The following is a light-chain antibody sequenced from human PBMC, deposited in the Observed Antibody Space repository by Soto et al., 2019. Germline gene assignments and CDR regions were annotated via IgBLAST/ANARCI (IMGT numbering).Light chain of an antibody. CDR1: SSDVGGYNY. Sequence: QSALTQLPSASGSPGQSVTISCTGTSSDVGGYNYVSWYQQHPGKAPKLMIYEVSKRPSGVPDRFSGSKSGNTASLTVSGLQAEDEADYYCSSYAGSNTPYVFGTGTKLTVL. V-gene: IGLV2-8*01. CDR3: SSYAGSNTPYV. J-gene: IGLJ1*01. CDR2: EVS.